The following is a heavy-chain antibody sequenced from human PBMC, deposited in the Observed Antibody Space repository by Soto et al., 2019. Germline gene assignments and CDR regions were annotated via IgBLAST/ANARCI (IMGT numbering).Heavy chain of an antibody. CDR3: AKLAAGFDP. CDR2: ISYDGSNK. D-gene: IGHD6-13*01. J-gene: IGHJ5*02. V-gene: IGHV3-30*18. Sequence: QVQLVESGGGVVQPGRSLRLSCAASGFTFSSYGMHWVRKAPGKGLEWVAVISYDGSNKYYADSVKGRFTISRDNSKNTLYLQMNSLRAEDTAVYYCAKLAAGFDPWGQGTLVTVSS. CDR1: GFTFSSYG.